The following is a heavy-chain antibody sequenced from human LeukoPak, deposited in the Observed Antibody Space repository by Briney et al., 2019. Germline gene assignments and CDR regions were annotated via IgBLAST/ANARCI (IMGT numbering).Heavy chain of an antibody. J-gene: IGHJ5*01. D-gene: IGHD2-15*01. CDR3: AKDAQGGRASYNWFGS. CDR1: GAVLA. CDR2: ISDLGQTT. Sequence: GGSLRLSCATSGAVLAMAWVCQAPGKGLEWVAVISDLGQTTYYRDSVEGRFTISRDNAKNTVYLQMKSLRVEDTGVYYCAKDAQGGRASYNWFGSWGQGTLVTVSA. V-gene: IGHV3-23*01.